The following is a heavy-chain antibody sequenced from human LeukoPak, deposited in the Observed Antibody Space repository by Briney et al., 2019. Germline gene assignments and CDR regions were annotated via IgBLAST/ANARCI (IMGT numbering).Heavy chain of an antibody. D-gene: IGHD1-20*01. V-gene: IGHV1-18*01. CDR1: GYTFSTYG. J-gene: IGHJ4*02. Sequence: ASVKVSCKASGYTFSTYGINWVRQAPGQGLEWMGWINTNNGNTNYAQKLQDRVTMTRDTSTSTAYMELRSLGSDDTAVYYCARKGCFDNCYLFDYWGQGTLVTVSS. CDR3: ARKGCFDNCYLFDY. CDR2: INTNNGNT.